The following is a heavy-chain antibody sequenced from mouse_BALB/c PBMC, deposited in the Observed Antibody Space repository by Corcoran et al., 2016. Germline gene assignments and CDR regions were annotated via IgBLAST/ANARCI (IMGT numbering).Heavy chain of an antibody. CDR2: INPYNDGT. V-gene: IGHV1S136*01. J-gene: IGHJ4*01. CDR3: ARVYGNYAMDY. Sequence: EVQLQQSGPELVKPGASVKMSCKASGYTFTSYVMHWVKQKPGQGLEWIGYINPYNDGTKYNEKFKGKATLTSDKSSSTAYMELSSLTSEDSAVYYCARVYGNYAMDYWGQGTSVTVSS. CDR1: GYTFTSYV. D-gene: IGHD2-1*01.